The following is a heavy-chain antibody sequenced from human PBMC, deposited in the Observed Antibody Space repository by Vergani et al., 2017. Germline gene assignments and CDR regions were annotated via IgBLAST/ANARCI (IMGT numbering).Heavy chain of an antibody. CDR3: ARFQELGYCSGGSCYPNSLDV. V-gene: IGHV1-18*01. CDR1: GYTFTSYG. J-gene: IGHJ6*04. Sequence: QVQLVQSGAEVKKPGASVKVSCKASGYTFTSYGISWVRQAPGQGLEWMGWISAYNGNTNYAQKLQGRVTMTTDTSPSTAYMELRSLRSDDTAVYYCARFQELGYCSGGSCYPNSLDVWGKGTTVTVSS. D-gene: IGHD2-15*01. CDR2: ISAYNGNT.